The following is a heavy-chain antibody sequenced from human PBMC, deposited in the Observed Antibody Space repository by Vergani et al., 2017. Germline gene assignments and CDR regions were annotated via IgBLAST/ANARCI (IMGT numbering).Heavy chain of an antibody. D-gene: IGHD4-23*01. CDR3: ARGGRYGGKFDY. CDR1: GYTFTSYH. Sequence: QVQLVQSGSELKKPGASVKVSCMPSGYTFTSYHIHWVRQAPGQGLEWMGIINPSGGSTSYAQKFQGRVTMTRDTSTSTVYMDLSSLRSEDTAVYYCARGGRYGGKFDYWGQGTLVTVSS. V-gene: IGHV1-46*03. CDR2: INPSGGST. J-gene: IGHJ4*02.